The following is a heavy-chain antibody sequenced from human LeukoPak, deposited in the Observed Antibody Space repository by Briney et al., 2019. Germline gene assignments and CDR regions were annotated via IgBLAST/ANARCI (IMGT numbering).Heavy chain of an antibody. V-gene: IGHV3-23*01. CDR2: ISSSGYST. CDR3: AKSTGYLWDY. D-gene: IGHD3-16*01. CDR1: GFTFSSYV. Sequence: PGGSLRLSCAASGFTFSSYVMSWVRQAPGKGLEWVSGISSSGYSTYYADSVKGRFTISRDNSKNTLLLQMNSLRAEDTAVYYCAKSTGYLWDYWGQGTLVTVSS. J-gene: IGHJ4*02.